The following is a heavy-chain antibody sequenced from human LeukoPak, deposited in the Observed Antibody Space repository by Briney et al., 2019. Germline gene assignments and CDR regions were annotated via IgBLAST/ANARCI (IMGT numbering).Heavy chain of an antibody. J-gene: IGHJ4*02. CDR1: GYTFTGYY. Sequence: ASVKVSCKPSGYTFTGYYMHWVRQAPGQGLEWMGWINPNSGVTNYAQTFQSRVTMTRDTSISTAYMELCRLRSDDTAVYYCARDQTTAPMVRGVLPNYWGQGTLVTVSS. CDR3: ARDQTTAPMVRGVLPNY. V-gene: IGHV1-2*02. CDR2: INPNSGVT. D-gene: IGHD3-10*01.